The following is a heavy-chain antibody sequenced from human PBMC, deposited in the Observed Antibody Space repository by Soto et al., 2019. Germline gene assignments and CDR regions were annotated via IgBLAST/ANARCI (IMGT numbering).Heavy chain of an antibody. CDR3: ACIPSRDPVIAAPAEYFFDY. CDR2: IIPILDKA. J-gene: IGHJ4*02. CDR1: GGTFSTYT. D-gene: IGHD6-6*01. Sequence: QVQLVQSGAEVKKPGSSVKVSCKTSGGTFSTYTITWVRQAPGQGLVWMGRIIPILDKANYAQKFQGRVTGAADKYTRTAYGVLSSRTCEVTAVNYCACIPSRDPVIAAPAEYFFDYWGQGPLVTVSS. V-gene: IGHV1-69*02.